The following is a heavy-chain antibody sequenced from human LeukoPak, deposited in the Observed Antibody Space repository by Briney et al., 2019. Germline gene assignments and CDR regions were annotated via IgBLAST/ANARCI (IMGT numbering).Heavy chain of an antibody. J-gene: IGHJ3*02. D-gene: IGHD2-21*01. Sequence: SETLSLTCTVSGGSISSYYWSWIRQPPGKGLEWIGYIYYSGSTNYNPSLKSRVTISVDTSKNQFSLKLSSVTAADTAVYYCARDDSPLDAFDIWGQGTMVTVSS. CDR2: IYYSGST. CDR1: GGSISSYY. CDR3: ARDDSPLDAFDI. V-gene: IGHV4-59*01.